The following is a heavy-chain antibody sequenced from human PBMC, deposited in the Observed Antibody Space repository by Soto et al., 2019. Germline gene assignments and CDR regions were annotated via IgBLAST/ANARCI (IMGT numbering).Heavy chain of an antibody. CDR3: ALTMVRGVVPREFDF. D-gene: IGHD3-10*01. Sequence: GGSLRLSCAASGFTFSNYGMYWVRQAPGKGLEWVSAISGSGGSTYYADSAKGRFTISRDNSKNTLYLQMNSLRAEDTAVYYCALTMVRGVVPREFDFWGPGTLVTVSS. CDR2: ISGSGGST. CDR1: GFTFSNYG. V-gene: IGHV3-23*01. J-gene: IGHJ4*02.